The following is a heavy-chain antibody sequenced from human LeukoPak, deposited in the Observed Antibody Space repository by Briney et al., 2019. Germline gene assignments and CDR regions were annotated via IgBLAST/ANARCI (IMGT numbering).Heavy chain of an antibody. D-gene: IGHD2-15*01. Sequence: PGGSLRLSCVASGFTFSRYWMHWVRQAPGKGLVWVSRMNTDGSRTDYAVSVKGRFTISRDNAKNTLYLQMNSLGAEDTAVYSCASDFGGSDDYWGQGTLVTVSS. J-gene: IGHJ4*02. V-gene: IGHV3-74*01. CDR1: GFTFSRYW. CDR2: MNTDGSRT. CDR3: ASDFGGSDDY.